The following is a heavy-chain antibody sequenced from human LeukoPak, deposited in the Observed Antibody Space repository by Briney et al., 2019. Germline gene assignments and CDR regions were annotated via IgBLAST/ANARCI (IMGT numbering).Heavy chain of an antibody. J-gene: IGHJ4*02. Sequence: PGGSLRLSCAASGFTFSSYGMSWVRQAPGKWLEWVSSITGSGGSTYYGDSVKGRFTISRDNSKNTLYLQMNSLRAEDTAVYYCAKFPVGPTGFDYWGQGTLVTVSS. CDR3: AKFPVGPTGFDY. CDR1: GFTFSSYG. D-gene: IGHD2-8*02. V-gene: IGHV3-23*01. CDR2: ITGSGGST.